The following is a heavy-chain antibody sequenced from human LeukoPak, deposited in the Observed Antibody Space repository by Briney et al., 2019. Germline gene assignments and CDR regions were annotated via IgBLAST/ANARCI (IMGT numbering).Heavy chain of an antibody. J-gene: IGHJ4*02. CDR1: GGSMRSYY. CDR3: ARVSRAAAGFDY. V-gene: IGHV4-59*01. Sequence: PAETLSLTCSVWGGSMRSYYGRWLREPRGKGREGIGYIYYSGSTNYNPSLKSRVTISVDTSKNQFSLKLSSVTAADTAVYYCARVSRAAAGFDYWGQGTLVTVSS. D-gene: IGHD6-13*01. CDR2: IYYSGST.